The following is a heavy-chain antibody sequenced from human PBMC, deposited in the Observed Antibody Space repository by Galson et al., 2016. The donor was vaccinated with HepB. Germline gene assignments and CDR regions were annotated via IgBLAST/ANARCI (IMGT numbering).Heavy chain of an antibody. J-gene: IGHJ4*02. Sequence: QSGAEVKKPGESLKISCKGSGYSFTSFWIAWVRQMPGKGPEWMGIIYPRDSDTRYSPSFQGRVTISADKSINTAYLQWSSLKASDTAMYYCAGHGGSNSTGNHFWGQGTLVTVSS. CDR2: IYPRDSDT. CDR3: AGHGGSNSTGNHF. D-gene: IGHD1-26*01. CDR1: GYSFTSFW. V-gene: IGHV5-51*01.